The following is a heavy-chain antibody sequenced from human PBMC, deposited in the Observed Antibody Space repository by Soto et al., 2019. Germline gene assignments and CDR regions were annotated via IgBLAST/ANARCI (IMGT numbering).Heavy chain of an antibody. CDR2: INHSGST. CDR1: GGSFSGYY. D-gene: IGHD2-15*01. Sequence: QVQLQQWGAGLLKPSETLSLTCAVYGGSFSGYYWSWIRQPPGKGLEWIGEINHSGSTDYNPSLKSRVTISVDTSKNQFSLKLSSVTAADKAVYYCARGQKDIVVVVSATAGWYFDLWGRGNLVTVSS. V-gene: IGHV4-34*01. CDR3: ARGQKDIVVVVSATAGWYFDL. J-gene: IGHJ2*01.